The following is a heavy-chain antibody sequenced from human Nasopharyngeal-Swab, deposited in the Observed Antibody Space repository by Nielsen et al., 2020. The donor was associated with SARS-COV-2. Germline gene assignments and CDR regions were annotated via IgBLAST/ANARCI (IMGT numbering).Heavy chain of an antibody. D-gene: IGHD6-13*01. J-gene: IGHJ6*03. Sequence: WIRQPPGKGLEWVSYISSSSSYIYYADSVKGRFTISRDNAKNSLYLQMNSLRAEDTAVYYCARDRQQLVLGYYYYYMDVWGKGTTVTVSS. CDR2: ISSSSSYI. V-gene: IGHV3-21*05. CDR3: ARDRQQLVLGYYYYYMDV.